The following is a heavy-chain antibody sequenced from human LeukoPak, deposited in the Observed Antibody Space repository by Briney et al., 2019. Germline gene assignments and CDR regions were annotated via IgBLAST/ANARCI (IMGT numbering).Heavy chain of an antibody. CDR1: GYTFTSYG. Sequence: ASVKVSCKASGYTFTSYGISWVRQAPGQGLEWMGWISAYNGNTNYAQKLQGRVTMTTDTSTSTAYMELRSLRSDDTAVYYCARAVSRHSSQSNCDYWGQGTLVTVSS. D-gene: IGHD6-13*01. CDR3: ARAVSRHSSQSNCDY. V-gene: IGHV1-18*04. J-gene: IGHJ4*02. CDR2: ISAYNGNT.